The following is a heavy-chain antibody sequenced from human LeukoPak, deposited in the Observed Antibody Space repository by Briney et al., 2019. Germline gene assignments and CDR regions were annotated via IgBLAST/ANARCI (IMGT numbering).Heavy chain of an antibody. V-gene: IGHV4-61*02. J-gene: IGHJ3*02. Sequence: SETLSLTCTVSGGSISSGSYYWSWIRQPAGKGLEWIGRIYTSGSTNYNPSLKSRVTISVDTSKNQFSLKLGSVTAADTAVYCCARHDGPVQAFDIWGQGTMVTVSS. CDR2: IYTSGST. CDR1: GGSISSGSYY. CDR3: ARHDGPVQAFDI.